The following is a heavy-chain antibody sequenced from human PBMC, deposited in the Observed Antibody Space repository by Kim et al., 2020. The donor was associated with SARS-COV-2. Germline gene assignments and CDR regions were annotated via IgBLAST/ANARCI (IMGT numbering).Heavy chain of an antibody. CDR2: IIPIFGTA. CDR1: GGTFSSYA. J-gene: IGHJ4*02. V-gene: IGHV1-69*13. CDR3: ARELHDYGGNSVFYFDY. D-gene: IGHD4-17*01. Sequence: SVKVSCKASGGTFSSYAISWVRQAPGQGLEWMGGIIPIFGTANYAQKFQGRVTITADESTSTAYMELSSLRSEDTAVYYCARELHDYGGNSVFYFDYWGQGTLVTVSS.